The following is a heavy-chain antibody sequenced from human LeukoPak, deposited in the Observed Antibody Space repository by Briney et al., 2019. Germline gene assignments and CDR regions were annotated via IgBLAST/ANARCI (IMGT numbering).Heavy chain of an antibody. Sequence: SETLSLTCAVYGVSFSGYYWSWIRQPPGKGLEWIGEINHSGSTNYNPSLKSRVTISVDTSKNQFSLKLSSVTAADTAVYYCARAAAAGRGGNWFDPWGQGTLVTVSS. J-gene: IGHJ5*02. CDR1: GVSFSGYY. D-gene: IGHD6-13*01. CDR2: INHSGST. CDR3: ARAAAAGRGGNWFDP. V-gene: IGHV4-34*01.